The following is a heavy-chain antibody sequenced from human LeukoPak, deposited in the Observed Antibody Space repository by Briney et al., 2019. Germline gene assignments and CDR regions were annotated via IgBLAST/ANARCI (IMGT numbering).Heavy chain of an antibody. CDR2: INPYNGYT. CDR1: GYTFTDHF. V-gene: IGHV1-2*02. J-gene: IGHJ4*02. Sequence: DSLKLSCKSSGYTFTDHFIHWVRQAPGQGLEWVGEINPYNGYTKYAWRLQGRVTMTRDTSISPAFMEVSRLPSDDTAVYYCARDYSLNDFDYWGQGTLVTVAS. CDR3: ARDYSLNDFDY. D-gene: IGHD1-1*01.